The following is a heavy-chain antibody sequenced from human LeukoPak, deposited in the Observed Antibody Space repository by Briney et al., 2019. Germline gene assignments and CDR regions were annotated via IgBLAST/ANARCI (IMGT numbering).Heavy chain of an antibody. CDR3: ARHGGSGSYYRGAFDI. V-gene: IGHV4-59*08. D-gene: IGHD3-10*01. CDR2: IYYSGST. J-gene: IGHJ3*02. Sequence: SETLSLTCTVSGGSISSYYWSWIRQPPGKGLEWIRYIYYSGSTNYNPSPKSRVTISVDTSKNQFSLKLSSVTAADTAVYYCARHGGSGSYYRGAFDIWGQGTMVTVSS. CDR1: GGSISSYY.